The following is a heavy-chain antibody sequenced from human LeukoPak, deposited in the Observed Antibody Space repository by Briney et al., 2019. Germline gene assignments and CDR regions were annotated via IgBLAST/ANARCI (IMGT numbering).Heavy chain of an antibody. CDR2: ISAYNGNT. D-gene: IGHD3-10*01. J-gene: IGHJ4*02. CDR1: GYTFTGYH. Sequence: ASVKVSCKASGYTFTGYHMHWVRQAPGQGLEWMGWISAYNGNTNYAQKLQGRVTMTTDTSTSTAYMELSSLRSEDTAVYYCARLYGSGRVSILGVDYWGQGTLVTVSS. V-gene: IGHV1-18*04. CDR3: ARLYGSGRVSILGVDY.